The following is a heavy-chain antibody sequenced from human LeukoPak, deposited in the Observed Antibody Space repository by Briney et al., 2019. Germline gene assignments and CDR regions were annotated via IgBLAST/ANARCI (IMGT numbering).Heavy chain of an antibody. CDR3: AKDGTLLFDY. CDR1: GFTLSSYG. CDR2: ISYDGSNK. J-gene: IGHJ4*02. V-gene: IGHV3-30*18. Sequence: GGSLRLSCAASGFTLSSYGMHWVRQAPGKGLEWVAVISYDGSNKYYADSVKGRFTISRDNSKNTLYLQMNSLRAEDTAVYYCAKDGTLLFDYWGQGTLVTVSS. D-gene: IGHD2-15*01.